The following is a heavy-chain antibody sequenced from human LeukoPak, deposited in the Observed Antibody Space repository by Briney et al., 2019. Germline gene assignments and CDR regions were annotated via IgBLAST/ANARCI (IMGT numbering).Heavy chain of an antibody. V-gene: IGHV4-34*01. J-gene: IGHJ6*03. Sequence: PSETLSLTCAVYGGSFSGYYWSWIRQPPGKGLEWIGEINHSGSTNYNPSLKSRVTISVDTSKNQFSLKLSSVTAEDTAVYYCARDVKKDYYYMDVWGKGTTVIVSS. CDR1: GGSFSGYY. CDR2: INHSGST. D-gene: IGHD2/OR15-2a*01. CDR3: ARDVKKDYYYMDV.